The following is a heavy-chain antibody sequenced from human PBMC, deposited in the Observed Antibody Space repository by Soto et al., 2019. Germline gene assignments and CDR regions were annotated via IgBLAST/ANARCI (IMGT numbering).Heavy chain of an antibody. J-gene: IGHJ5*02. CDR1: GFTFNTYD. CDR2: ITTSSAYI. Sequence: EVQLVESGGGLVKPGGSLRLSCAASGFTFNTYDMNWVRQAPGKGLEWVSSITTSSAYIYYADSLKGRITISRDNANNSMFLQMTSLRAEDTGVYYCVRSGTARLLRHSWFDTWGQGTLVTVSS. V-gene: IGHV3-21*01. CDR3: VRSGTARLLRHSWFDT. D-gene: IGHD2-21*01.